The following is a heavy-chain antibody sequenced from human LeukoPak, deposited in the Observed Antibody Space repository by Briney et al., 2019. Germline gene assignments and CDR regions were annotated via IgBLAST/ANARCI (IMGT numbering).Heavy chain of an antibody. CDR2: VSVRSNYR. D-gene: IGHD3-22*01. J-gene: IGHJ4*02. CDR3: VRLRRNNDRSGYYYYYDY. CDR1: GYTFSDFS. Sequence: GGSLRLSCAASGYTFSDFSVNWVRQAPGKGLEWVSSVSVRSNYRYYADSVRGRFTISRDDARDSLFLQMNSLRAEDTAVYFCVRLRRNNDRSGYYYYYDYWGQGTLVTVSS. V-gene: IGHV3-21*01.